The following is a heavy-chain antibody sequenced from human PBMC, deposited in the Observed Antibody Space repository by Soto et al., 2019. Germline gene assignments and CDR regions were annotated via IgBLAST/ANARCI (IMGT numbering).Heavy chain of an antibody. CDR2: ISGSAGT. J-gene: IGHJ4*02. CDR3: AKEKDYDFNWGSDRFTSHY. CDR1: GFTFRTYA. V-gene: IGHV3-23*01. Sequence: GGSLRLSCTASGFTFRTYAMTWFRQAPGKGLEWVSAISGSAGTFYATSVKGRFTISRDNSRSTVYLQMHSLRAEDSAIYYCAKEKDYDFNWGSDRFTSHYWGRGTLATVSS. D-gene: IGHD3-16*02.